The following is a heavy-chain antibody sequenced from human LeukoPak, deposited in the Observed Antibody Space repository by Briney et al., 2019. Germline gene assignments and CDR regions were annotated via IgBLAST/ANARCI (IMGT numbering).Heavy chain of an antibody. V-gene: IGHV1-24*01. CDR2: FDPEVGET. D-gene: IGHD5-12*01. CDR3: ATDGSTPDAFDI. Sequence: ASVKVSCKVSGYTLTELSMHWVRQAPGKGLEWMGGFDPEVGETIYAQKFQGRVTMTEDTSTDTAYMELSSLRSEDTAVYYCATDGSTPDAFDIWGQGTMVTVSS. CDR1: GYTLTELS. J-gene: IGHJ3*02.